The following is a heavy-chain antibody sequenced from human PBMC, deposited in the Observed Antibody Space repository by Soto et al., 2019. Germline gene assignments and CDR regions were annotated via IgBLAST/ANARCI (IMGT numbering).Heavy chain of an antibody. V-gene: IGHV4-61*08. CDR2: IYYNGNT. Sequence: QVQLQESGPGLVKPSETLSLTCTVSGGSVSSAGYYWSWIRQAPGKELEWIGYIYYNGNTNYNPSLKSRVTISVDMSKNQFSLKLSSVIAADTAVYYCAIDGGYSRGYHYYGMDVWGQGTTVTVSS. D-gene: IGHD5-18*01. CDR3: AIDGGYSRGYHYYGMDV. CDR1: GGSVSSAGYY. J-gene: IGHJ6*02.